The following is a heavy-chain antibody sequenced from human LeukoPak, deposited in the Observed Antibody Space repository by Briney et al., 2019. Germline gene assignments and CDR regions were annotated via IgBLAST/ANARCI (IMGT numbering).Heavy chain of an antibody. CDR1: GYTFTNYG. V-gene: IGHV1-18*01. D-gene: IGHD5-12*01. J-gene: IGHJ4*02. CDR2: ISTHNGIT. Sequence: GASVKVSCKTSGYTFTNYGINWVRQAPGQGLEWMGWISTHNGITNYAQKFQDRVTVTTDTATTTAYMELKNLKSDDTAMYYCASEVARIPSWGQGTLVTVSS. CDR3: ASEVARIPS.